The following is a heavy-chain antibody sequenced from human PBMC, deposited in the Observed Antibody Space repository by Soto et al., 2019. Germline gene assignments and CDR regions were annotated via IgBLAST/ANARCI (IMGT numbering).Heavy chain of an antibody. V-gene: IGHV4-39*01. J-gene: IGHJ4*02. CDR2: IYYSGST. Sequence: PSETLSLTCTVSGGSISSSSYYWGWIRQPPGKGLEWIGSIYYSGSTYYNPSLKSRVTISVDTSKNQFSLKLSSVTAADTAVYYCARIPYAVYYFDYWGQRTLVTVCS. CDR3: ARIPYAVYYFDY. CDR1: GGSISSSSYY. D-gene: IGHD2-2*01.